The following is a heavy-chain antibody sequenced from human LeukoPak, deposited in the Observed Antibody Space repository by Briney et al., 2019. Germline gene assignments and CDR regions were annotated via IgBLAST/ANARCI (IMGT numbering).Heavy chain of an antibody. CDR3: ARGVPDDFWSGYYTPV. Sequence: SETLSLTCTVSGGSISSYYWSWIRQPPGKGLEWIGYIYYSGSTNYNPSLKSRVTISVDTSKNQFSLKLSSVTAADTAVYYCARGVPDDFWSGYYTPVWGQGTLGAVSS. J-gene: IGHJ4*02. V-gene: IGHV4-59*01. CDR2: IYYSGST. D-gene: IGHD3-3*01. CDR1: GGSISSYY.